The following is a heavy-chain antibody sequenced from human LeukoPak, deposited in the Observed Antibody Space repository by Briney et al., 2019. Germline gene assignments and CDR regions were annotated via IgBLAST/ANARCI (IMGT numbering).Heavy chain of an antibody. CDR3: ARDRRYNTAPHDAFDI. D-gene: IGHD1-14*01. J-gene: IGHJ3*02. CDR2: ISAYNGNT. CDR1: GYTFTSYG. V-gene: IGHV1-18*01. Sequence: ASVKVSCKASGYTFTSYGISWVRQAPGQGLEWMGWISAYNGNTNYAQKLQGRVTMTTDTSTSTAYMELRSLRSEDTAVYYCARDRRYNTAPHDAFDIWGQGTVVTVSS.